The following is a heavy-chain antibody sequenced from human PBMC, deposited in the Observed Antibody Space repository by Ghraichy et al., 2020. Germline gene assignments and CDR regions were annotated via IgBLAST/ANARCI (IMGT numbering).Heavy chain of an antibody. J-gene: IGHJ4*02. V-gene: IGHV3-30-3*01. CDR1: GFTFSSYA. CDR3: ARPDGVVPTSNYYFDY. D-gene: IGHD3-3*01. Sequence: GGSLRLSCAASGFTFSSYAMHWVRQAPGKGLEWVAVISYDGSNKFYADSVKGRFTISRDNSKNTLYLQMNSLRAEDTAVYYCARPDGVVPTSNYYFDYWGQGTLVTVSS. CDR2: ISYDGSNK.